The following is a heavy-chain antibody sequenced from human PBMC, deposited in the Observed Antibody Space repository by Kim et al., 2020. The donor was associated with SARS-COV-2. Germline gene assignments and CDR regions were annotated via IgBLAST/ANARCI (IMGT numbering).Heavy chain of an antibody. J-gene: IGHJ5*02. V-gene: IGHV4-34*01. CDR3: ARVLSFTYYYGSGSYSWFDP. Sequence: SETLSLTCAVYGGSFSGYYWGWIRQPPGKGLEWIGEINHSGSTNYNPSLKSRVTISVDTSKNQFSLKLSSVTAADTAVYYCARVLSFTYYYGSGSYSWFDPWGQGTLVTVSS. CDR2: INHSGST. CDR1: GGSFSGYY. D-gene: IGHD3-10*01.